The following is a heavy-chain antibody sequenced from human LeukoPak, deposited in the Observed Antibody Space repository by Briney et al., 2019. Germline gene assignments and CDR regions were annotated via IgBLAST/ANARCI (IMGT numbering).Heavy chain of an antibody. CDR2: IYRSGST. Sequence: SEPLSLTCSGSNYSISNSLYWGWLRQPPGKGLEWIGSIYRSGSTFYNPSLKSRVTISLDTSKNQFSLNLSSVTAADTAVYYCARPFKDTTVTSGFDYWGQGTLVTVSS. J-gene: IGHJ4*02. V-gene: IGHV4-38-2*02. CDR3: ARPFKDTTVTSGFDY. CDR1: NYSISNSLY. D-gene: IGHD4-17*01.